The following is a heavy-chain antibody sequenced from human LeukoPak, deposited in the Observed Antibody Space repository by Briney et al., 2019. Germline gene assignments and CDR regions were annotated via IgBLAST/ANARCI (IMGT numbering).Heavy chain of an antibody. CDR1: GDSISSSYY. CDR3: ARGAEYYAIWRGYAGYSDY. CDR2: ISHRGST. V-gene: IGHV4-38-2*02. Sequence: ASETLSLTCYVSGDSISSSYYWGWIRPPPGKGLEWVGSISHRGSTYYNPSLRSRITISLDRSKQKFSLKLTSVTAADTAVYFCARGAEYYAIWRGYAGYSDYWGQGISVTVSS. D-gene: IGHD3-3*01. J-gene: IGHJ4*02.